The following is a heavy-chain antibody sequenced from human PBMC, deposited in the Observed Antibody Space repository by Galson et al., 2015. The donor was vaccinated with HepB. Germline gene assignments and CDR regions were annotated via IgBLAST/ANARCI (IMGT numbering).Heavy chain of an antibody. J-gene: IGHJ6*02. D-gene: IGHD2-15*01. CDR3: ATVDGGGTSYYYGMDV. Sequence: SLRLSCAASGFTFSTYGMHWVRQAPGKGLEWVTFIRPDGSDKYYADSVKGRFTISRDNSKNTLSLQMNSLRAEDTAVYYCATVDGGGTSYYYGMDVWGQGTTVAVSS. V-gene: IGHV3-30*02. CDR1: GFTFSTYG. CDR2: IRPDGSDK.